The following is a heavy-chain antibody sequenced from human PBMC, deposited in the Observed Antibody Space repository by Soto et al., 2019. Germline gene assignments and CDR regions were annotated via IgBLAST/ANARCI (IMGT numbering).Heavy chain of an antibody. V-gene: IGHV3-30-3*01. Sequence: QVQLVESGGGVVQPGRSLRLSCAASGFTFSSYAMHWVRQAPGKGLEWVAVISYDGSNKYYADSVKGRFTISRDNSKNTLYLQMNGLIAEDTAVYDCARDPAKQWVSRVDYWGQGTLVTVSS. D-gene: IGHD6-19*01. J-gene: IGHJ4*02. CDR2: ISYDGSNK. CDR1: GFTFSSYA. CDR3: ARDPAKQWVSRVDY.